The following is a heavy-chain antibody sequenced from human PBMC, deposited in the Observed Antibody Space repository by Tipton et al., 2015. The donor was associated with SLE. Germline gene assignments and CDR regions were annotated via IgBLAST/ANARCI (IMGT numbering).Heavy chain of an antibody. V-gene: IGHV4-39*07. J-gene: IGHJ4*02. CDR1: GGSISSSSYY. CDR3: AREWGSTSY. D-gene: IGHD3-10*01. Sequence: TLSLTCTVSGGSISSSSYYWGWIRQPPGKGLEWIGEVNQSGGINYNPSLKSRVTISADTSKTQFSLKMISATAADTAVYYCAREWGSTSYWGQGTLVTVSS. CDR2: VNQSGGI.